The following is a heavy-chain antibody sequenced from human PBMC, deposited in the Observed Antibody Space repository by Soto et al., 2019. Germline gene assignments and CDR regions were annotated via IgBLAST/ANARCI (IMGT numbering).Heavy chain of an antibody. Sequence: QVQLVESGGGVVQPGRSLRLSCTASGFTLSNFAIHWVRQAPGKGLEWVSVVSSDGTNRYYSDSVRGRFTGSRDNSKSTVYLHMNSLRAEGSAGYYCARPSRSPYLSYHGMDVWGQGTAVIVSS. CDR2: VSSDGTNR. CDR3: ARPSRSPYLSYHGMDV. CDR1: GFTLSNFA. D-gene: IGHD1-26*01. V-gene: IGHV3-30*04. J-gene: IGHJ6*02.